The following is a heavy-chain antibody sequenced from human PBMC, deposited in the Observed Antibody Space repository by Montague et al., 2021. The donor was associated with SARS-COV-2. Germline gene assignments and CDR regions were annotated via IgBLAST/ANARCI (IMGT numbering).Heavy chain of an antibody. D-gene: IGHD3-10*01. Sequence: SETLSLTCTVSGGSISSYYWSWIRQPPGKGLEWIGYIYYSGSTNYNPSLKSRVTISVDTSKNQFSLKLSSVTAADTAVYYCARASITMVRGVTRWYFELWGRGTLVTVSS. CDR2: IYYSGST. CDR1: GGSISSYY. V-gene: IGHV4-59*13. CDR3: ARASITMVRGVTRWYFEL. J-gene: IGHJ2*01.